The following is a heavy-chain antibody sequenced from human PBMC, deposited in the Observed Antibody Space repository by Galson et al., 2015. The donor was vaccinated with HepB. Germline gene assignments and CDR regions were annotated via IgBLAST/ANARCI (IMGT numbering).Heavy chain of an antibody. CDR3: ARWTGTTFVYYYGMDV. J-gene: IGHJ6*02. D-gene: IGHD1-7*01. Sequence: SVKVSCKASGGTFSSYTISWVRQAPGQGLEWMGGIIPIFGTASYAQKFQGRVTITADESTSTAYMELSSLRSEDTAVYYCARWTGTTFVYYYGMDVWGQGTTVTVSS. CDR2: IIPIFGTA. V-gene: IGHV1-69*13. CDR1: GGTFSSYT.